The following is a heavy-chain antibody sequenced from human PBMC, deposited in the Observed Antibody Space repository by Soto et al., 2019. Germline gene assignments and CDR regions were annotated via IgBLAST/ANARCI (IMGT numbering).Heavy chain of an antibody. Sequence: GGSLRLSCAASGFTFSSYAMSWVRQAPGKGLEWVSAISGSGGSTYYADSVKGRFTISRDNSKNTLYLQMNSLRAEDTAVYYCAKHLYSSSWSLYYYYGMYVWGQGTTVTVSS. CDR2: ISGSGGST. CDR1: GFTFSSYA. J-gene: IGHJ6*02. D-gene: IGHD6-13*01. CDR3: AKHLYSSSWSLYYYYGMYV. V-gene: IGHV3-23*01.